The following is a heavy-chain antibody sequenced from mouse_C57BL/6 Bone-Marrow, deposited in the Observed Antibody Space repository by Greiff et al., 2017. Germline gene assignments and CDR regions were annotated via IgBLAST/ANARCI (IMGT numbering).Heavy chain of an antibody. CDR2: LDPENGDT. Sequence: VQLKQSGAELVRPGASVKLSCTASGFNIKDDYMHWVKQRPEQGLEWIGWLDPENGDTEYASKFQGKATITADTSSNTAYLQLSSLTSEDTAVYYCKRTYGSHDYWGQGTTLTVSS. CDR1: GFNIKDDY. CDR3: KRTYGSHDY. V-gene: IGHV14-4*01. J-gene: IGHJ2*01. D-gene: IGHD1-1*01.